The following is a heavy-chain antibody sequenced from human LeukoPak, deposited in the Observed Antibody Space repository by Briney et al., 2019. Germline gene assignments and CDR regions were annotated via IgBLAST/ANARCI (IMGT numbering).Heavy chain of an antibody. V-gene: IGHV3-15*01. CDR1: GFTFSSYW. CDR2: IKSKTDGGTT. CDR3: PTAYYYDSSGPPRGYFDY. D-gene: IGHD3-22*01. Sequence: GGSLRLSCAASGFTFSSYWMNWVRQAPGKGLEWVGRIKSKTDGGTTDYAAPVKGRFTISRDDSKNTLYLQMNSLKTEDTAVYYCPTAYYYDSSGPPRGYFDYGGRGTLVTVSS. J-gene: IGHJ4*02.